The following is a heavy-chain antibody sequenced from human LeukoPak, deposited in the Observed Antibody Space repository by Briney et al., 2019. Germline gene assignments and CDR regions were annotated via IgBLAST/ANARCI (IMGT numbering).Heavy chain of an antibody. J-gene: IGHJ4*02. V-gene: IGHV4-59*01. D-gene: IGHD3-3*01. CDR1: GGSISSCY. Sequence: SETLSLTCTVSGGSISSCYWSWIRQPPGKGLEWIWYIYYSGSTNYNPSLKSRVTISVDTSKNQFSLKLSSVTAADTAVYYCARRLYPDRFLEPADLDYWGQGTLVTVSS. CDR2: IYYSGST. CDR3: ARRLYPDRFLEPADLDY.